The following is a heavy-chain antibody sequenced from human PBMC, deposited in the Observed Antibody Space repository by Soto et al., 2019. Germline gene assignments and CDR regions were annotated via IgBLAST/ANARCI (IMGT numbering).Heavy chain of an antibody. J-gene: IGHJ6*03. CDR2: ISGSGGST. D-gene: IGHD6-19*01. CDR3: AKDRYSSGRSANMDV. V-gene: IGHV3-23*01. CDR1: GFTFSSYA. Sequence: GGSLRLSCAASGFTFSSYAMSWVRQAPGKGLEWVSAISGSGGSTYYADSVKGRFTISRDNSKNTLYLQMNSLRAEDTAVYYCAKDRYSSGRSANMDVWGKGTTVTVSS.